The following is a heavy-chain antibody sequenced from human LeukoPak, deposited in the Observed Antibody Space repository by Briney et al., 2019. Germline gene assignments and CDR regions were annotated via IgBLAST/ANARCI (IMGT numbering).Heavy chain of an antibody. D-gene: IGHD3-16*01. CDR3: ARLIQGVSGFDY. CDR2: ISSSSSYI. Sequence: GGSLRLSCAASGFTFSSYSMNWVRQAPGKGLEWVSSISSSSSYIYYADSVKGRFTISRDNAKNSLYLQMNSLRAEDTAVYYCARLIQGVSGFDYWGQGTPVTVSS. CDR1: GFTFSSYS. J-gene: IGHJ4*02. V-gene: IGHV3-21*01.